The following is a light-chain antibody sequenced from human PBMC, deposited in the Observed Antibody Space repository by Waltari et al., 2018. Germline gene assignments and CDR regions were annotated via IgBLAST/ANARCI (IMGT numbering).Light chain of an antibody. CDR3: QQHSDFVT. J-gene: IGKJ3*01. CDR1: QSISNS. V-gene: IGKV3-11*01. CDR2: DVS. Sequence: EIVLTQSPATLSLSPGERATLSCRASQSISNSVGWYQQKPGQAPRPLIYDVSNRATGSPDRVSGSGSGTDFTLTISSLEPEDFAVYYCQQHSDFVTFGPGTTVEIK.